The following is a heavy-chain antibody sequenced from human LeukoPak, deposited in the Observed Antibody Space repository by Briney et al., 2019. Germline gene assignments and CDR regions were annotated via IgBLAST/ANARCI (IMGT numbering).Heavy chain of an antibody. CDR3: TRMVWRSRPFDY. D-gene: IGHD2-2*01. J-gene: IGHJ4*02. CDR1: GFTFSSYS. V-gene: IGHV3-21*01. CDR2: ISSSSSYI. Sequence: GSLRLSCAASGFTFSSYSMNWVRQAPGKGLEWVSSISSSSSYIYYADSVKGRFTISRDNAKNSLYLQMNSLRAEDTAVYYCTRMVWRSRPFDYWGQGTLVTVSS.